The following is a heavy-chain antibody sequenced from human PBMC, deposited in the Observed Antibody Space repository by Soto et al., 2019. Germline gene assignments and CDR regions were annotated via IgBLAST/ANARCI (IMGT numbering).Heavy chain of an antibody. CDR2: ISWNSGSI. J-gene: IGHJ6*03. Sequence: SLRLSCAASGFTFDDYAMHWVRQAPGKGLEWVSGISWNSGSIGYADSVKGRFTISRDNAKNSPYLQMNSLRAEDTALYYCAKVMFVVPAAMVGLDVFVYYYYMDVWGKGPRSPSP. D-gene: IGHD2-2*01. CDR3: AKVMFVVPAAMVGLDVFVYYYYMDV. V-gene: IGHV3-9*01. CDR1: GFTFDDYA.